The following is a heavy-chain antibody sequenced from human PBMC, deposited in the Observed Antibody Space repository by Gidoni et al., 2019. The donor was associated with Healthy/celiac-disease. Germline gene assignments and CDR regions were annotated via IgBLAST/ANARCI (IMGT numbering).Heavy chain of an antibody. J-gene: IGHJ4*02. Sequence: QVQLQQWGAGLLKPSETLSLTCAVYGGSFRGYSWSWIRQPPGKGLELIGEINHSGSTNYNPTLKSRVTISVDTSKNQFSLKLSSVTAADTAVYYCARRGQRAAAGRTGGIDYWGQGTLVTVSS. V-gene: IGHV4-34*01. CDR1: GGSFRGYS. D-gene: IGHD6-13*01. CDR3: ARRGQRAAAGRTGGIDY. CDR2: INHSGST.